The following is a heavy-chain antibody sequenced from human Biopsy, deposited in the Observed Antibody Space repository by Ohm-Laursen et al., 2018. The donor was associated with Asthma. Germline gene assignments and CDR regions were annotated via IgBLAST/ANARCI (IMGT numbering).Heavy chain of an antibody. J-gene: IGHJ6*02. CDR3: ARGYSGSDRIVYYYSGLEV. D-gene: IGHD5-12*01. CDR2: LIPVLGTP. Sequence: SSVKVSCKASGDSFSIFTYSWVRQAPGQGLEWMGGLIPVLGTPDHAQMFEGRVTITAGESTSTAYMELSSLSSEDTAVYYCARGYSGSDRIVYYYSGLEVWGQGTTVTVSS. V-gene: IGHV1-69*16. CDR1: GDSFSIFT.